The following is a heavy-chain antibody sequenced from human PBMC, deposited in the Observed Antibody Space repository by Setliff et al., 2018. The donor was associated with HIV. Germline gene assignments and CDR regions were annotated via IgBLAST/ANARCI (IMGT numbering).Heavy chain of an antibody. CDR3: ARGWDYGVRKPED. V-gene: IGHV1-18*01. J-gene: IGHJ4*02. D-gene: IGHD3-10*01. CDR1: GFACTNYG. CDR2: ISAYSGET. Sequence: ASVMVSCKTSGFACTNYGFTWVRQAPGQGLEWMGWISAYSGETFSTLKFRDRVTLTTDTSTDTAHMELRSLTYGDTAVYFCARGWDYGVRKPEDWGQGTLVTVSS.